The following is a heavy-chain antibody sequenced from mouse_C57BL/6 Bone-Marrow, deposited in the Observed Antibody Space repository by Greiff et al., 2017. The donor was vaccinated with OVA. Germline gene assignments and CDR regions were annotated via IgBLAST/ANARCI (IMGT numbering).Heavy chain of an antibody. CDR2: IDPSDSYT. J-gene: IGHJ3*01. Sequence: VQLQQPGAELVMPGASVKLSCKASGYTFTSYWMHWVKQRPGQGLEWIGEIDPSDSYTNYNQKFKGKSTLTVDKSSSTAYMQLSSLTSEDSAVYDCAREAGRSLFAYGGQGTLVTVSA. CDR3: AREAGRSLFAY. D-gene: IGHD1-2*01. CDR1: GYTFTSYW. V-gene: IGHV1-69*01.